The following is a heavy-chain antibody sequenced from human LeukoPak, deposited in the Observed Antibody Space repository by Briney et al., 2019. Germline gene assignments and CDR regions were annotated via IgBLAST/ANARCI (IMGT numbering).Heavy chain of an antibody. CDR3: ARRGDYGGNLDY. CDR2: IYYSGST. D-gene: IGHD4-23*01. V-gene: IGHV4-59*01. CDR1: GGSISSYY. Sequence: SETLSLTRTVSGGSISSYYWSWIRQPPGKGLEWIGYIYYSGSTNYNPSLKSRVTISVDTSKNQFSLKLSSVTAADTAVYYCARRGDYGGNLDYWGQGTLVTVSS. J-gene: IGHJ4*02.